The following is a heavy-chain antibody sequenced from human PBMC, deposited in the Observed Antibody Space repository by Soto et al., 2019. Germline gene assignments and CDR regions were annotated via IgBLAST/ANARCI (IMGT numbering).Heavy chain of an antibody. V-gene: IGHV3-48*03. Sequence: GGSLRLSCAASGFTFSSYEMNWVRQAPGKGLEWVSYISSSGSTIYYAVSVKGRFTISRDNAKNSLYLQMNSLRAEDTAVYYCARDPRTGDYYYYYMDVWGKGTTVTVSS. CDR1: GFTFSSYE. CDR3: ARDPRTGDYYYYYMDV. J-gene: IGHJ6*03. D-gene: IGHD7-27*01. CDR2: ISSSGSTI.